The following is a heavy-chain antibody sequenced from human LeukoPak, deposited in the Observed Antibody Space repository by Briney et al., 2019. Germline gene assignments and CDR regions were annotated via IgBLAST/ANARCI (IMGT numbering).Heavy chain of an antibody. CDR2: INTNGANT. D-gene: IGHD6-6*01. Sequence: GGSLRLSCAASGFTFSYYYMSGVRQAPGKGLEYVSSINTNGANTYYADSVKGRFTISRDNSRNTVYVQMNSLTPEDTAVYYCVKGLDYSSSQMDSWGQGTLVTVST. CDR1: GFTFSYYY. CDR3: VKGLDYSSSQMDS. J-gene: IGHJ4*02. V-gene: IGHV3-64*05.